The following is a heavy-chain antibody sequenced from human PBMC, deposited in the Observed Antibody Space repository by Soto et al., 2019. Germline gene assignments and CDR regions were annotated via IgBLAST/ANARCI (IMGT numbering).Heavy chain of an antibody. D-gene: IGHD1-1*01. CDR3: ARHGRVFYGIDV. CDR2: LSPGDSDS. CDR1: GYSFTSYW. V-gene: IGHV5-51*01. Sequence: GESLKISCKGSGYSFTSYWIGWVRLMPGNGLEWMGILSPGDSDSRYSPPVQGQVTISADKSIRTAYLQGSSLKASDPAMDYCARHGRVFYGIDVWSQGTTVTVSS. J-gene: IGHJ6*02.